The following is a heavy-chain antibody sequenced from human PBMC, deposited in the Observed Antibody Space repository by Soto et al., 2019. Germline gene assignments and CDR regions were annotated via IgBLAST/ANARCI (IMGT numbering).Heavy chain of an antibody. D-gene: IGHD4-4*01. Sequence: PSETLSLTCTVSGGSISSSSYYWGWIRQPPGKGLEWIGSIYYSGSTYYNPSLKSRVTISVDTSKNQFSLKLSSVTAADTAVYYCASVESTCYYYGMDVWGQGTTVTVSS. V-gene: IGHV4-39*01. CDR2: IYYSGST. CDR3: ASVESTCYYYGMDV. J-gene: IGHJ6*02. CDR1: GGSISSSSYY.